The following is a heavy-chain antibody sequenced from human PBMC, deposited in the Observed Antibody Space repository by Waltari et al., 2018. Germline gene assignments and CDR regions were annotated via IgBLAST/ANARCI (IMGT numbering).Heavy chain of an antibody. CDR2: IYTSGST. V-gene: IGHV4-4*07. Sequence: QVQLQESVPGLVKPSETLSLTCPVSGGSISSYYWRWIPQPAGTGLEWIGRIYTSGSTNYNPSLKSRVTMSVDTSKNQFSLKLSSVTAADTAVYYCARVQRITMVRGVITPQAFDIWGQGTMVTVSS. J-gene: IGHJ3*02. CDR1: GGSISSYY. CDR3: ARVQRITMVRGVITPQAFDI. D-gene: IGHD3-10*01.